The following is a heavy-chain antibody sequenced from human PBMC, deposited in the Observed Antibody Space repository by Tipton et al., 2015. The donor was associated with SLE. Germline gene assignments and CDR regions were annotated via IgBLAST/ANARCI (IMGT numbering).Heavy chain of an antibody. J-gene: IGHJ6*02. CDR2: ISAYNGNT. V-gene: IGHV1-18*01. D-gene: IGHD2-15*01. Sequence: QVQLVQSGAEVKKPGASVKVSCKASGYTFTSYGISWVRQAPGQGLEWMGWISAYNGNTNYAQKLQGRVTMTTDTSTSTAYMELRSLRSDDTAVYYCARGPLGACSGGSCYGRQNYYYGMDVWGQGTTVTVSS. CDR3: ARGPLGACSGGSCYGRQNYYYGMDV. CDR1: GYTFTSYG.